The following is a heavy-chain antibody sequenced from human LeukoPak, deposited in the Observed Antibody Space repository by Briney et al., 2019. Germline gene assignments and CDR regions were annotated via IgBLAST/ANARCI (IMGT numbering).Heavy chain of an antibody. CDR1: GGSISSSSYD. J-gene: IGHJ4*02. D-gene: IGHD3-16*02. V-gene: IGHV4-39*07. Sequence: SETLSLTCTVSGGSISSSSYDWGWIRQPPGKGLEWIGSIYYSGSTYYNPCLKSRITISVDTSNNQFSLKLSSVTAADTAVYYCARDRTYDYVWGSYRYTRPYYDYWGQGTLVTVSS. CDR2: IYYSGST. CDR3: ARDRTYDYVWGSYRYTRPYYDY.